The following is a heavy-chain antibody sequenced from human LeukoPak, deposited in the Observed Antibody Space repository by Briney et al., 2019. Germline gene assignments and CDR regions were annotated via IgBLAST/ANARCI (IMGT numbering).Heavy chain of an antibody. CDR2: IKQDGSDK. CDR3: ARDGGSGSYAN. D-gene: IGHD3-16*01. J-gene: IGHJ4*02. Sequence: PGGSLRLSCAASGFTFSSYWMSWVRQAPGKGLEWVANIKQDGSDKYYVDSVKGRFTISRDNGKNPLYLQMNSLRAEDTAVYYCARDGGSGSYANWGQGTLVTVSS. CDR1: GFTFSSYW. V-gene: IGHV3-7*03.